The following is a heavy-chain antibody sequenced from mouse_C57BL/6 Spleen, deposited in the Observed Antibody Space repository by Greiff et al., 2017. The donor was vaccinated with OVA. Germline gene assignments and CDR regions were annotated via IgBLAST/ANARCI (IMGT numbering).Heavy chain of an antibody. J-gene: IGHJ2*01. Sequence: QVHVKQPGAELVKPGASVKMSCKASGYTFTSYWITWVKQRPGQGLEWIGDIYPGSGSTNYNEKFKSKATLTVDTSSSTAYMQLSSLTSEDSAVYYCATAQATLDFDYWGQGTTLTVSS. D-gene: IGHD3-2*02. CDR3: ATAQATLDFDY. V-gene: IGHV1-55*01. CDR1: GYTFTSYW. CDR2: IYPGSGST.